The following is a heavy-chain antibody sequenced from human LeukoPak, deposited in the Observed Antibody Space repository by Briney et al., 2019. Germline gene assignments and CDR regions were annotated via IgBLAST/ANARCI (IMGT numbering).Heavy chain of an antibody. J-gene: IGHJ4*02. CDR3: ARSIAVAGDLDS. Sequence: GGSLRLSCAVSRFTFSDYYMNWVRQAPGKGLEWISYISSLSSESNYADSVKGRFTISRDNAKSSLYLQMNNLRAEDTAVYYCARSIAVAGDLDSWGQGTLVTVS. CDR1: RFTFSDYY. D-gene: IGHD6-19*01. V-gene: IGHV3-11*06. CDR2: ISSLSSES.